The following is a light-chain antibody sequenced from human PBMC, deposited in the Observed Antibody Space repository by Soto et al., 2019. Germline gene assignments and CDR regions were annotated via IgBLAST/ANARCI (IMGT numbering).Light chain of an antibody. Sequence: EIVLTQAPRTLSLSPGERATLACRASQSVRTYLAWYQVKPGQAPRLLIYDASSRASGVPARFSGSGSGTDFTLTISSLEPEDFALYYCQQRNSWPPISFGQGTRLEI. CDR1: QSVRTY. CDR2: DAS. V-gene: IGKV3-11*01. CDR3: QQRNSWPPIS. J-gene: IGKJ5*01.